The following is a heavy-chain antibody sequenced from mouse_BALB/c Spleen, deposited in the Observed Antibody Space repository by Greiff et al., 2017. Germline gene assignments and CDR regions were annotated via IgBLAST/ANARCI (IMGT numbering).Heavy chain of an antibody. D-gene: IGHD2-10*02. Sequence: VQLQQSGTVLARPGASVKMSCKASGYTFTSYWMHWVKQRPGQGLEWIGAIYPGNSDTSYNQKFKGKAKLTAVTSTSTAYMELSSLTNEDSAVYYCTRSGYGNSAMDYWGQGTSVTVSS. J-gene: IGHJ4*01. V-gene: IGHV1-5*01. CDR1: GYTFTSYW. CDR3: TRSGYGNSAMDY. CDR2: IYPGNSDT.